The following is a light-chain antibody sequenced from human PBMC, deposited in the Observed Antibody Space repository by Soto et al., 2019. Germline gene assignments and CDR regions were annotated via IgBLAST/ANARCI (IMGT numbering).Light chain of an antibody. CDR3: QQNNNWPPWT. Sequence: EIVMTQSPATLSVSPGERATLSCRASQSVSNNLAWYQQKAGQAPRLLIYGASTRATGIPARFSGSGSGTEFTLTISRLQSEDFAVYYCQQNNNWPPWTFGQGTKVEIK. CDR1: QSVSNN. CDR2: GAS. V-gene: IGKV3-15*01. J-gene: IGKJ1*01.